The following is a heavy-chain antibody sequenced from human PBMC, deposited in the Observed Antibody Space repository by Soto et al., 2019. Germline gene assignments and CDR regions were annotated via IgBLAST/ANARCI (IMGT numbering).Heavy chain of an antibody. CDR3: AREGGESSDGLYYFDS. CDR1: GGSTSSDNY. Sequence: PSETLSLTCTVSGGSTSSDNYWSWIRQPPGKGLEWIGHIYYSGNTDYNPSLKSRLAISIDTSKNQFSLKLNSVTAADTAVYFCAREGGESSDGLYYFDSWGQGSLVTVSS. V-gene: IGHV4-30-4*01. J-gene: IGHJ4*02. CDR2: IYYSGNT. D-gene: IGHD3-16*01.